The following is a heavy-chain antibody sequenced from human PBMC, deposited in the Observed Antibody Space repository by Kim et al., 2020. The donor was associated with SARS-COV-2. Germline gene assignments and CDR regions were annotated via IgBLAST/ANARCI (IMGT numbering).Heavy chain of an antibody. CDR3: ARGGRIAARPNFDY. D-gene: IGHD6-6*01. Sequence: NPSLKSRVTISGDTSKNQCSLKLSSVTAADTAVYYCARGGRIAARPNFDYWGQGTLVTVSS. J-gene: IGHJ4*02. V-gene: IGHV4-34*01.